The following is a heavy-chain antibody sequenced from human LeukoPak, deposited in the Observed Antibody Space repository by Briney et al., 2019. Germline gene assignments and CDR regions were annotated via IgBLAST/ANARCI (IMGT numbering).Heavy chain of an antibody. CDR2: IYYSGST. CDR1: GGSISSGDYY. J-gene: IGHJ3*02. D-gene: IGHD2-2*01. V-gene: IGHV4-30-4*01. CDR3: AREQFRAVLVPAAMAGGAFDI. Sequence: KTSETLSLTCTVSGGSISSGDYYWSWIRQPPGKGLEWTGYIYYSGSTYYNPSLKSRVTISVDTSKNQFSLKLSSVTAADTAVYYCAREQFRAVLVPAAMAGGAFDIWGQGTMVTVSS.